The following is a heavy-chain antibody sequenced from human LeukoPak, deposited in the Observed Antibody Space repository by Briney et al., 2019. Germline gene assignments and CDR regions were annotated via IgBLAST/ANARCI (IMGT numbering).Heavy chain of an antibody. V-gene: IGHV3-30*04. D-gene: IGHD2-21*02. J-gene: IGHJ4*02. CDR1: GFTFSSYA. CDR3: ARVGKAYCGGDCYSYYFDY. Sequence: GGSLRLSCAASGFTFSSYAMHWVRQAPGKGLEWVAVISYDGSNKYYADSVKGRFTISRDNAKNSLYLQMNSLRVEDTAVYYCARVGKAYCGGDCYSYYFDYWGQGTLVTVSS. CDR2: ISYDGSNK.